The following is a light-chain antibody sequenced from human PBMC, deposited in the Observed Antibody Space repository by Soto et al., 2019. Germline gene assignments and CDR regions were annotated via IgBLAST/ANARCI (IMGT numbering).Light chain of an antibody. J-gene: IGKJ2*01. CDR2: GAS. CDR1: QSVISNF. V-gene: IGKV3-20*01. Sequence: ENVLTQSPGTLSLSPGERAILSCRASQSVISNFLAWYQQKPGQAPRLLIYGASSRATGIPDRFSGSGSGTDFTLSISRLEPEAFAVYYCLQYGSSPYTFGQGAKLEIK. CDR3: LQYGSSPYT.